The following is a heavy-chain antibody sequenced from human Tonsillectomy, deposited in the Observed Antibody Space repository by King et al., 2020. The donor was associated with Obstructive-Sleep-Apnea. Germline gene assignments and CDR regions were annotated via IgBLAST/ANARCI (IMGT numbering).Heavy chain of an antibody. Sequence: VQLVESGGGLVKPGGSLRLSCSASGFTFSSSGMNWVRQAPGKGLEWVSSISRSGTYIYYADSVKCRFTISRDNAKNSLYLQMNSLRVEDAAVYYCARDGADYGDPDYYYYGMDVWGQGTMVTVSS. J-gene: IGHJ6*02. V-gene: IGHV3-21*01. CDR1: GFTFSSSG. CDR2: ISRSGTYI. CDR3: ARDGADYGDPDYYYYGMDV. D-gene: IGHD4-17*01.